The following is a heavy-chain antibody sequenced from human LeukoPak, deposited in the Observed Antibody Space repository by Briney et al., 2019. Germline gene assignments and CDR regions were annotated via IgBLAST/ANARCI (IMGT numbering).Heavy chain of an antibody. J-gene: IGHJ4*02. V-gene: IGHV3-30*02. CDR2: IWYDGSNK. D-gene: IGHD3-9*01. CDR3: AKGPLRYFDWLPPDY. CDR1: GFTFSSYG. Sequence: GGSLRLSCAASGFTFSSYGMHWVRQAPGKGLEWVAVIWYDGSNKYYADSVKGRFTISRDNSKNTLYLQMNSLRAEDTAVYYCAKGPLRYFDWLPPDYWGQGTLVTVSS.